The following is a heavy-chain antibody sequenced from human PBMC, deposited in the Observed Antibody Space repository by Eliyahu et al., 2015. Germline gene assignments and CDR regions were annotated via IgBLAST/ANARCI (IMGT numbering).Heavy chain of an antibody. CDR1: GFTFXNYD. CDR2: ISYGGGST. D-gene: IGHD2-2*01. J-gene: IGHJ5*02. CDR3: GIKCSSITCRGFGET. V-gene: IGHV3-23*01. Sequence: EVQLLESGGGLVQPGGSLRLSCAASGFTFXNYDMSWVRQAPGKGLEWVSGISYGGGSTYYADSVKGRFTVSRDNSKNTLYLQMSSLRAEDTAVFYCGIKCSSITCRGFGETWGQGTLVTVSS.